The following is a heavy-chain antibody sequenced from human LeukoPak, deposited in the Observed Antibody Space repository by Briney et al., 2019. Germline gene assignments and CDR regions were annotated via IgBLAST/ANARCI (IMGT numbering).Heavy chain of an antibody. CDR2: TYYRSKVYK. D-gene: IGHD6-19*01. J-gene: IGHJ4*02. V-gene: IGHV6-1*01. Sequence: SQTLSLTCALSGDIVSSNSAAWDWIRQSPSRGLEWLGRTYYRSKVYKDYAGSVKNRITINPETSKNQFSLQLNSVTPEDTAAYYCARARYSSGSHFDYWGQGTLVTVSS. CDR1: GDIVSSNSAA. CDR3: ARARYSSGSHFDY.